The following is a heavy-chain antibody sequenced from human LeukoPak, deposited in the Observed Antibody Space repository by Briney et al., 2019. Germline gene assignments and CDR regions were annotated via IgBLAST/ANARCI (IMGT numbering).Heavy chain of an antibody. V-gene: IGHV3-48*04. CDR1: GFTFDDYA. Sequence: GRSLRLSCAASGFTFDDYAMHWVRQAPGKGLEWVSYISSSSSTIYYADSVKGRFTISRDNAKNSLYLQMNSLRAEDTAVYYCARDFAEWELPRDYWGQGTLVTVSS. CDR3: ARDFAEWELPRDY. J-gene: IGHJ4*02. D-gene: IGHD1-26*01. CDR2: ISSSSSTI.